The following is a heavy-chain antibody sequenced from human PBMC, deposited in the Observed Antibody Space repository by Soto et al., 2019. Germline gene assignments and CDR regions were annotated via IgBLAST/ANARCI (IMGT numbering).Heavy chain of an antibody. Sequence: EVQVVESGGGLVQLGGSLTLSCVVSGSTIDDYAMHWVRQVPGKGLEWVSGIFWVGGGTGYADSVKGRFTISRDRAKNSLSLQMNSLRIEDTAVYYCGKDLSRGGLESWGQGTRVTVSS. J-gene: IGHJ4*02. D-gene: IGHD3-16*01. CDR3: GKDLSRGGLES. V-gene: IGHV3-9*01. CDR2: IFWVGGGT. CDR1: GSTIDDYA.